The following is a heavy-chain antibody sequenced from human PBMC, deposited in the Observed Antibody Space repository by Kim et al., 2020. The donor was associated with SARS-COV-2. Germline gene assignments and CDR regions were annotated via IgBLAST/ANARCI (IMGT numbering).Heavy chain of an antibody. CDR1: GGTFSSYA. V-gene: IGHV1-69*13. Sequence: SVKVSCKASGGTFSSYAISWVRQAPGQGLEWMGGIIPIFGTANYAQKFQGRVTITADESTSTAYMELSSLRSEDTAVYYCARGAASCGGDCYMDYWGQGTLVTVSS. CDR3: ARGAASCGGDCYMDY. CDR2: IIPIFGTA. D-gene: IGHD2-21*02. J-gene: IGHJ4*02.